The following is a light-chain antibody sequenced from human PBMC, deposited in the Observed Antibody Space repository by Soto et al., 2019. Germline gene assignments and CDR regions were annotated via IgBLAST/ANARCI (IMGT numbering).Light chain of an antibody. CDR3: ASYTSRSTVV. V-gene: IGLV2-14*01. J-gene: IGLJ2*01. CDR2: EVS. CDR1: SSDVGGYNY. Sequence: QSALTQPASVSGSPGQSISISCTGTSSDVGGYNYVSWYQQHPGKVPKLMIYEVSNRPSGVSNRFSGSKSGNTASLTISGLQAEDEADYYCASYTSRSTVVFGGGTKLTGL.